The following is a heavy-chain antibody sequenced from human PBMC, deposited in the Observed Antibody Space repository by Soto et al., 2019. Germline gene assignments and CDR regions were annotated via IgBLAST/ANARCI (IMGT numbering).Heavy chain of an antibody. CDR1: GGSLSVYY. J-gene: IGHJ4*02. V-gene: IGHV4-34*01. D-gene: IGHD5-12*01. Sequence: QVQLQQWGAGLLKPSETLSLNCAVTGGSLSVYYWSRIRQPPGKGLEWIGEVKDGGHTNYSPSLRGRVTISSDTSNNQFSLRLNSVTAADTGVYYCARGQEGVVATHWDQGSLVTVSS. CDR3: ARGQEGVVATH. CDR2: VKDGGHT.